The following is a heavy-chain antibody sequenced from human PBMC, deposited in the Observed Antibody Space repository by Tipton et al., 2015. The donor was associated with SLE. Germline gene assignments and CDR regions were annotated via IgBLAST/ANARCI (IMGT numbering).Heavy chain of an antibody. CDR2: IYTSGST. Sequence: TLSLTCTVSGGSISSGSYYWSWIRQPAGKGLEWIGYIYTSGSTNYNPSLKSRVTISVDTSKNQFSLKLSSVTAADTAVYYCARGGIAVAGTGAFDIWGQGTMVTVSS. CDR1: GGSISSGSYY. V-gene: IGHV4-61*09. D-gene: IGHD6-19*01. CDR3: ARGGIAVAGTGAFDI. J-gene: IGHJ3*02.